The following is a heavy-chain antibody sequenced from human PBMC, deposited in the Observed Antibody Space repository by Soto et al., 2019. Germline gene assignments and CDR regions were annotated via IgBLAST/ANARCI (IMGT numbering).Heavy chain of an antibody. CDR2: IKQDGSEK. CDR1: GFTFSNYW. CDR3: RRDRYCASATCNVGYAFEN. Sequence: PGGSLRLSCAASGFTFSNYWMSWFRQAPGKGLEWVASIKQDGSEKYFVDSVKGRFTISRDNAKNSVYLQMNTLRAEDTAVYYCRRDRYCASATCNVGYAFENWGQGKMVTV. V-gene: IGHV3-7*01. J-gene: IGHJ3*02. D-gene: IGHD2-2*01.